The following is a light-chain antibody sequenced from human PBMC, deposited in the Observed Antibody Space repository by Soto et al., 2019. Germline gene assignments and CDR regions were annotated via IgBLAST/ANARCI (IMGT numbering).Light chain of an antibody. CDR3: QSYDSSLSGVV. V-gene: IGLV1-40*01. J-gene: IGLJ2*01. Sequence: QSVLTQPPSVSGAPGQRVTISCTGSSSNIGAGYDVHWYQQLPGTAPKLLIYGNSNRPSGVPDRFSGSKSGTSASLAITGLKAEDEDDYYCQSYDSSLSGVVFGGGTTLPVL. CDR2: GNS. CDR1: SSNIGAGYD.